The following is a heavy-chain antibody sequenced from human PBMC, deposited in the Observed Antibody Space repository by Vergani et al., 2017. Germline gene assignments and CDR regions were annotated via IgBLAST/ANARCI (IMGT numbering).Heavy chain of an antibody. V-gene: IGHV4-39*01. CDR2: IYYSGST. J-gene: IGHJ5*02. Sequence: QLQLQESGPGLVKPSATLSLTCSVSGASIRSSNYYLCWIRLPPGKGLEWIARIYYSGSTYYNPSLKSRVTISVDTSKNQFSLKLSSVTAADTAVYFCARHASVEWLVKLGWIDPWGQGILVTVSS. CDR1: GASIRSSNYY. D-gene: IGHD6-19*01. CDR3: ARHASVEWLVKLGWIDP.